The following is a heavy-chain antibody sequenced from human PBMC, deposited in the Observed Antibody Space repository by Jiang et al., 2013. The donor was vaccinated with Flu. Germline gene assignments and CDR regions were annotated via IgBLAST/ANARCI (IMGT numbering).Heavy chain of an antibody. CDR2: IYYSGST. V-gene: IGHV4-39*01. Sequence: LLKPSETLSLTCTVSGGSISSSSYYWGWIRQPPGKGLEWIGSIYYSGSTYYNPSLKSRVTISVDTSKNQFSLKLSSVTAADTAVYYCARHRSLGLQLLEFDYWGQGTLVTVSS. CDR1: GGSISSSSYY. CDR3: ARHRSLGLQLLEFDY. J-gene: IGHJ4*02. D-gene: IGHD5-24*01.